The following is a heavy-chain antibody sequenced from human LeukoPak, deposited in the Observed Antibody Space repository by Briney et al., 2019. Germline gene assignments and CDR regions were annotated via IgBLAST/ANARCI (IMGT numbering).Heavy chain of an antibody. V-gene: IGHV4-59*01. CDR1: GGSISSYY. CDR2: IYYSGST. D-gene: IGHD5-24*01. J-gene: IGHJ5*02. CDR3: AEHHGYKFDP. Sequence: PSETLSLTCTVSGGSISSYYWSWIRRPPGKGLEWIGYIYYSGSTNYNPSLKSRVTMSIDTSKSQFSLKLSSVTAADTAVYYCAEHHGYKFDPWGQGTLVTVSS.